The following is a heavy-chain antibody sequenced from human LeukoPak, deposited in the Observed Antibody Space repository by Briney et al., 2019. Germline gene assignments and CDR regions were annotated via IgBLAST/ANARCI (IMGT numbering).Heavy chain of an antibody. J-gene: IGHJ3*02. Sequence: GGSLRLSCAASGFTFSSYEMNWVRQAPGKGLEWVSYISSSGSTIYYADSVKGRFTISRDNAKNTLYLQMNSLRAEDTAVYYCARGAWIQLWFDAFDIWGQGTMVTVSS. CDR2: ISSSGSTI. V-gene: IGHV3-48*03. CDR3: ARGAWIQLWFDAFDI. D-gene: IGHD5-18*01. CDR1: GFTFSSYE.